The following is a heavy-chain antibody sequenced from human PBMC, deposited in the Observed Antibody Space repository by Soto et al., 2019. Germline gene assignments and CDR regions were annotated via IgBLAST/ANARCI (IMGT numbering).Heavy chain of an antibody. D-gene: IGHD2-15*01. V-gene: IGHV4-34*01. CDR2: INHSGST. J-gene: IGHJ6*02. CDR3: TRGLKLLRTYYYYYGMDV. Sequence: LSLTCAVYGGSFSGYYWSWIRQPPGKGLEWIGEINHSGSTNYNPSLKSRVTISVDTSKNQFSLKLSSVTAADTAVYYCTRGLKLLRTYYYYYGMDVWGQGTTVTVSS. CDR1: GGSFSGYY.